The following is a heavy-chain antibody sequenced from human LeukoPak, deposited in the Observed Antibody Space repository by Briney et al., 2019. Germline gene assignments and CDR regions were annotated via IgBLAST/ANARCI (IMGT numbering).Heavy chain of an antibody. V-gene: IGHV1-69*13. CDR2: IIPIFGTA. D-gene: IGHD6-19*01. CDR1: GGTFSSYA. CDR3: ARVWEAVARTGYYYYYYMDV. J-gene: IGHJ6*03. Sequence: SVKVSCKASGGTFSSYAISWVRQAPGQGLEWMGGIIPIFGTANYAQKFQGSVTITADESTSTAYMELSSLRSEDTAVYYCARVWEAVARTGYYYYYYMDVWGKGTTVTVSS.